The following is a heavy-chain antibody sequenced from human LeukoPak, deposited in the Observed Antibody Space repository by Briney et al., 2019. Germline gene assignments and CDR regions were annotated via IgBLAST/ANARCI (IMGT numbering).Heavy chain of an antibody. V-gene: IGHV3-21*01. J-gene: IGHJ5*02. CDR3: AKDIYPGIFDP. CDR1: GVTVSSNY. D-gene: IGHD2-2*02. CDR2: ITSSSTYI. Sequence: GGSLRLPCAASGVTVSSNYMTWVRQAPGKGLEWVSSITSSSTYIYYADSVKGRFTMSRDNAKNSVYLEMNSLRAEDTAVYYCAKDIYPGIFDPWGQGTLVTVSS.